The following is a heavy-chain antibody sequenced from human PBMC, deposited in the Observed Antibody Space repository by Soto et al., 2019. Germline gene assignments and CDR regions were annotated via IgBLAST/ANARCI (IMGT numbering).Heavy chain of an antibody. CDR2: IYSGGST. CDR1: GFTVSSNY. CDR3: ARGVSIPYYFDY. J-gene: IGHJ4*02. V-gene: IGHV3-53*01. Sequence: GGSLRLSCAASGFTVSSNYMSWVRQAPGKGLEWVSVIYSGGSTYYADSVKGRFTISRDNSKNTLYLQMNSLRAEDTAVYYCARGVSIPYYFDYWGQGTLVTVSS.